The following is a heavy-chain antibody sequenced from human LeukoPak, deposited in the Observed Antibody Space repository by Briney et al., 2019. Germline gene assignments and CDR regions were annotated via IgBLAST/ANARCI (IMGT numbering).Heavy chain of an antibody. V-gene: IGHV4-59*08. J-gene: IGHJ3*02. Sequence: SETLSLTCFVSGGSISSYYWSWIRQPPGKGLEWIAYISYSGNTNYNPSLKSRVTLSLDTSKNQFSLKLTSVTAADTALYYCARPREQWLGNDAFDMWGQGTMVTVSS. CDR3: ARPREQWLGNDAFDM. CDR1: GGSISSYY. CDR2: ISYSGNT. D-gene: IGHD6-19*01.